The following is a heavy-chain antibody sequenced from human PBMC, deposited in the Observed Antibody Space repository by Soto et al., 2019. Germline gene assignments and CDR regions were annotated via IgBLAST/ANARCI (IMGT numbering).Heavy chain of an antibody. CDR3: ARDVGYSGYEGYGMDV. Sequence: EVQLVESGGGLVQPGGSLRLSCAASGFTFSSYWMHWVRQAPGKGLVWVSRINSDGSSTSYADSVKGRFTISRDNAKNTLYLQMNSLGAEDTAVYYCARDVGYSGYEGYGMDVWGQGTTVTVSS. J-gene: IGHJ6*02. CDR1: GFTFSSYW. D-gene: IGHD5-12*01. V-gene: IGHV3-74*01. CDR2: INSDGSST.